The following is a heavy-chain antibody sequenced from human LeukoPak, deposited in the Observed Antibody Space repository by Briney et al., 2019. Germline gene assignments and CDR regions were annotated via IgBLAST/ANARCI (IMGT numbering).Heavy chain of an antibody. J-gene: IGHJ6*02. CDR2: ISYDGSNK. Sequence: GGSLRLSCAASGFTFSSYAMHWVRQAPGKGLEWVAVISYDGSNKYYADSVKGRFTISRDNSKNTLYLQMNSLRAEDTAVYYCASRGVAGASGYYYGMDVWGQGTTVTVSS. V-gene: IGHV3-30-3*01. CDR1: GFTFSSYA. CDR3: ASRGVAGASGYYYGMDV. D-gene: IGHD2-15*01.